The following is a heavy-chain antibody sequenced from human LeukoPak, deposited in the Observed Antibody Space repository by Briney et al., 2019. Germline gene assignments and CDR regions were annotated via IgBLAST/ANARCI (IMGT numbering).Heavy chain of an antibody. V-gene: IGHV3-23*01. Sequence: GSLRLSCAASGFTFSKFALSWVRQAPGKGLEWVSTISGSGGSTYYADSVKGRFTISRDNSKNTLYLQMNSLRAEDTAVYYCAKESDSSSPDYWGQGTLVTVSS. D-gene: IGHD6-13*01. J-gene: IGHJ4*02. CDR2: ISGSGGST. CDR1: GFTFSKFA. CDR3: AKESDSSSPDY.